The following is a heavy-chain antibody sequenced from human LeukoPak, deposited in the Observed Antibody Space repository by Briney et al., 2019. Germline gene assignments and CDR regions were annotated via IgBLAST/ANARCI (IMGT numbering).Heavy chain of an antibody. J-gene: IGHJ3*02. Sequence: SETLSLTCTVSGGSISSSSYYWGWIRQPPGKGLEWIGSIYYSGSTYYNPSLKIRVTISVDTSKNQFSLKLSSLIAADTAVYYCARHVYDFWSGYSTSGAFYIWGQGTMVTVSS. CDR3: ARHVYDFWSGYSTSGAFYI. D-gene: IGHD3-3*01. CDR2: IYYSGST. CDR1: GGSISSSSYY. V-gene: IGHV4-39*01.